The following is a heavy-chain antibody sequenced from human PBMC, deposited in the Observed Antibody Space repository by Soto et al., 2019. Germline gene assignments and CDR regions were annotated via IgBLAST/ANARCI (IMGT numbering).Heavy chain of an antibody. J-gene: IGHJ5*02. CDR3: ARRADMITFGGVIVYQNLFDP. V-gene: IGHV4-30-4*01. D-gene: IGHD3-16*02. Sequence: SETLSLTCTVSGGSISSGDYYWSWIRQPPGKGLEWIGYIYYSGSTYSTTAPKRRLTISVDTSKTQFPLKLSSVTAAAPAVYYCARRADMITFGGVIVYQNLFDPCGQGTLVTVSS. CDR1: GGSISSGDYY. CDR2: IYYSGST.